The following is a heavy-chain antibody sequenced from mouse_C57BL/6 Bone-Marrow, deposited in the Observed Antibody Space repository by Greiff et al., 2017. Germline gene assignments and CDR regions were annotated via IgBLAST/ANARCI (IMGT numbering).Heavy chain of an antibody. V-gene: IGHV5-6*01. Sequence: EVKLVESGGDLVKPGGSLKLSCAASGFTFSSYGMSWVRQTPDKSLEWVAPISSGGSYTYSPDSVKGRFTISRDNAEKTVYLQMSSLNSENTAMYYCARSRRYCSNPWFAYWGQGTLVTVSS. CDR3: ARSRRYCSNPWFAY. D-gene: IGHD2-5*01. CDR2: ISSGGSYT. J-gene: IGHJ3*01. CDR1: GFTFSSYG.